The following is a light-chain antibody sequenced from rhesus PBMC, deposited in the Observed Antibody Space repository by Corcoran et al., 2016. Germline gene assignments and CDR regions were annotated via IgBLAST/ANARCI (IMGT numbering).Light chain of an antibody. Sequence: DIVMTQSPDSLAVSLGERVTINCKSSQSLLYSSNNKNYLAWYQQKPGQAPKLLIYWASTRESGVPNRFSGGGAGKDFTHTISGLKAEDVAVYYCQQYYSSPLTFGGGTKVEIK. CDR3: QQYYSSPLT. CDR2: WAS. J-gene: IGKJ4*01. V-gene: IGKV4-1*01. CDR1: QSLLYSSNNKNY.